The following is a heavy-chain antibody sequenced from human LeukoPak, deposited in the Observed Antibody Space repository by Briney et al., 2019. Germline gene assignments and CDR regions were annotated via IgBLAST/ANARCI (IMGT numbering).Heavy chain of an antibody. V-gene: IGHV3-23*01. Sequence: PGGSLRLSCAASVSTFRNYAMSWVRQAPGKGREWVSAISGAGGGTYYADSVEGRFHLSRHNSRDTLCLQMNGLSAEDTAVYYCAQARDLVVVVADYWGQGTLVTVSS. D-gene: IGHD2-15*01. J-gene: IGHJ4*02. CDR2: ISGAGGGT. CDR1: VSTFRNYA. CDR3: AQARDLVVVVADY.